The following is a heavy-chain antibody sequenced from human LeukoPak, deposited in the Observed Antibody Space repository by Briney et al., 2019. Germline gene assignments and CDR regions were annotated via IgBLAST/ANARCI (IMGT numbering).Heavy chain of an antibody. J-gene: IGHJ6*02. CDR3: NYCSGGSWYGMDV. Sequence: PGGSLRLSCAASGFTFSSYAMHWVRQAPGKGLEWVAVISYDGSNKYYADSVKGRFTISRDNSKNTLYLQMNSLRAEDTAVYYCNYCSGGSWYGMDVWGQGTTVTVSS. V-gene: IGHV3-30-3*01. CDR1: GFTFSSYA. CDR2: ISYDGSNK. D-gene: IGHD2-15*01.